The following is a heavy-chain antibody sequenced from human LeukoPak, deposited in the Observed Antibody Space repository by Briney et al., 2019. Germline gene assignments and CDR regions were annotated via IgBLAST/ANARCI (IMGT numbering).Heavy chain of an antibody. V-gene: IGHV3-15*01. CDR1: GFTFSNAW. CDR3: TTTTYGDYGSGDDAFDI. D-gene: IGHD4-17*01. J-gene: IGHJ3*02. CDR2: IKSKTDGGTT. Sequence: PGGSLRLSCAASGFTFSNAWMSWVRQAPGKGLEWVGRIKSKTDGGTTDYAAPVKGGFTISRDDSKNTLYLQMNSLKTEDTAAYYCTTTTYGDYGSGDDAFDIWGQGTMVTVSS.